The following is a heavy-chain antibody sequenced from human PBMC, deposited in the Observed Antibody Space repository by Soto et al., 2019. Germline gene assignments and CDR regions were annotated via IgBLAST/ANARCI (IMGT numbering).Heavy chain of an antibody. CDR2: ISGSSTST. V-gene: IGHV3-23*01. CDR3: AKEYIVTTIADAFDI. J-gene: IGHJ3*02. CDR1: GFTFNTCV. Sequence: EVQLLESGGGLVQPGGSLRLSCAASGFTFNTCVMTWVRQAPGKGLEWVSTISGSSTSTFYADSVKGRFTISRDNSKNMLYLQMDGLRAEDTTVYYCAKEYIVTTIADAFDIWGQGTMVTVSS. D-gene: IGHD5-12*01.